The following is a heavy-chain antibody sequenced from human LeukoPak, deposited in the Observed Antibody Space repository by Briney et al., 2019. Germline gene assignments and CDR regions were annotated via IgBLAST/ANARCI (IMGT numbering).Heavy chain of an antibody. CDR2: ISYSGNT. CDR1: GDSISSAGYS. D-gene: IGHD2-21*02. V-gene: IGHV4-31*01. CDR3: ARDVLVTSSPDAFDI. J-gene: IGHJ3*02. Sequence: SETLSLTCTVSGDSISSAGYSWTWIRQPPGKGLQWIGYISYSGNTYYSPSLKSQVSISLDASKNQFSLKLTSVTAADTATYFCARDVLVTSSPDAFDIWGQGTMVTVSS.